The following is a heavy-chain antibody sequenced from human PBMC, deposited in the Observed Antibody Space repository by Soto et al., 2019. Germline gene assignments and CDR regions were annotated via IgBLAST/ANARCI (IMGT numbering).Heavy chain of an antibody. D-gene: IGHD2-15*01. CDR2: ISAYNGNT. Sequence: QVQLVQSGAEVKKPGASVKVSCKASGYTFTSFGISWVRQAPGQGLEWMGWISAYNGNTNYAENLQGRVTMTTDTSTSTAYMELRSLRSADTDVYYCARDHRGGTDAFDIWGQGTMVTVSS. CDR3: ARDHRGGTDAFDI. CDR1: GYTFTSFG. V-gene: IGHV1-18*01. J-gene: IGHJ3*02.